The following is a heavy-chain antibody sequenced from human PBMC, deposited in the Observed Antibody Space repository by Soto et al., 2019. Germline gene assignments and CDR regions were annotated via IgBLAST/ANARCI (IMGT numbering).Heavy chain of an antibody. CDR3: ARSRANYYDSRGYYYSTFDY. CDR1: GGTFSSYA. J-gene: IGHJ4*02. D-gene: IGHD3-22*01. CDR2: IIPMFGTA. Sequence: QVQLVQSGAEVKKPGSSVKVSCKTSGGTFSSYAISWVRQARGQGLEWMGGIIPMFGTANYAQKFQGRVTITADESTSTAYMELSSLRSEDTAVYYCARSRANYYDSRGYYYSTFDYWGQGTLVTVSS. V-gene: IGHV1-69*12.